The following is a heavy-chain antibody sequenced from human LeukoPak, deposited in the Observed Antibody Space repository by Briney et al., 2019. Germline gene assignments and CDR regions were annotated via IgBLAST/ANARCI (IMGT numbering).Heavy chain of an antibody. D-gene: IGHD2-2*02. Sequence: GASVKVSCKASGYTFTSYDINWVRQATGQGLEWMGWMNPNSGNTGYAQKFQGRVTITRNTSISTAYMELSSLRSEDSAVYYCARGHCSSTSCYTVSFGFDYWGQGTLVTVSS. CDR1: GYTFTSYD. CDR2: MNPNSGNT. V-gene: IGHV1-8*03. CDR3: ARGHCSSTSCYTVSFGFDY. J-gene: IGHJ4*02.